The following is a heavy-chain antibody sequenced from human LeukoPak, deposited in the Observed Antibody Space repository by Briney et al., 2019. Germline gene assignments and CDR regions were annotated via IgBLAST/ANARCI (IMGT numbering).Heavy chain of an antibody. CDR2: IDPSDSYT. D-gene: IGHD5-18*01. CDR1: GYSFPSYW. V-gene: IGHV5-10-1*01. Sequence: GESLRISCKGSGYSFPSYWITWVRQMPGKGLEWMGSIDPSDSYTNYSPSFQGHVTISADKSISTAYLQWSSLMASDTAIYYCARRGEAMDPFDYWGQGTLVTVSS. J-gene: IGHJ4*02. CDR3: ARRGEAMDPFDY.